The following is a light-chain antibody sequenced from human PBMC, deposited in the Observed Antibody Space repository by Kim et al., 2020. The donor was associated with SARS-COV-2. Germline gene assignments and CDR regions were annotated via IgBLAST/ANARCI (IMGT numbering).Light chain of an antibody. Sequence: QSALTQPRSVSGSPGQSVTISCTGTSSDVGGYNYVSWYQQHPGKAPKLMIYDVSKRPSGVPDRFSGSKSGNTDSLTVSGLQAEDEADYYCCSYADSKTPGYPLGTVTKVNV. V-gene: IGLV2-11*01. CDR3: CSYADSKTPGYP. CDR2: DVS. J-gene: IGLJ1*01. CDR1: SSDVGGYNY.